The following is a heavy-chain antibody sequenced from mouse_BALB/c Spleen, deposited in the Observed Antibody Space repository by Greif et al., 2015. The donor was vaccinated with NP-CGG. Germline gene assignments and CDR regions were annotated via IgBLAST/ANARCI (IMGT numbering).Heavy chain of an antibody. J-gene: IGHJ2*01. V-gene: IGHV1S126*01. Sequence: QVQLQQSGPQLVRPGASVKISCKASGYSFTSYWMHWVKQRPGQGLEWIGMIDPSDSETRLNQKFKDKATLTVDKPSSTAYMQLSSPTSEDSAVYYCARSGVSLLWYPFDYWGQGTTLTVSS. D-gene: IGHD2-10*01. CDR1: GYSFTSYW. CDR2: IDPSDSET. CDR3: ARSGVSLLWYPFDY.